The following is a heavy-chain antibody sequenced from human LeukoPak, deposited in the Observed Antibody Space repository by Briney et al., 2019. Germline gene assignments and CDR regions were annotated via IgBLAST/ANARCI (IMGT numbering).Heavy chain of an antibody. Sequence: GESLKISCKGSGYSFTSYWIGWVRQMPGKGLEWMGIIYPGDSDTRYSPSFRGQVTISADKSISTAYLQWSSLKASDTAMYYCARRMTYYDFWSGYYGNPLEPHAFDIWGQGTMVTVSS. D-gene: IGHD3-3*01. CDR2: IYPGDSDT. V-gene: IGHV5-51*01. CDR3: ARRMTYYDFWSGYYGNPLEPHAFDI. CDR1: GYSFTSYW. J-gene: IGHJ3*02.